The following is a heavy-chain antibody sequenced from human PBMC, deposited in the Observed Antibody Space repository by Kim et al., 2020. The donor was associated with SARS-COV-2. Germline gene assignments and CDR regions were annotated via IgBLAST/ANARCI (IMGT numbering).Heavy chain of an antibody. CDR3: ANGPDCSGVGGRSDV. D-gene: IGHD2-15*01. CDR1: GVSFGSFG. Sequence: GGSLRLSCVDSGVSFGSFGMYWVRQAPGKGLEWVAFISFDGSDEKYADSVKGRFTISRDNSKNTLYLQMNSLRAEDTAMYYCANGPDCSGVGGRSDV. J-gene: IGHJ3*01. CDR2: ISFDGSDE. V-gene: IGHV3-30*18.